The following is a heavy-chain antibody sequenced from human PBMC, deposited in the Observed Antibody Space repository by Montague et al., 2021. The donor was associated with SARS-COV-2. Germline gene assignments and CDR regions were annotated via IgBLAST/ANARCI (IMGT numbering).Heavy chain of an antibody. D-gene: IGHD1-1*01. CDR2: IRSKANSYAT. CDR3: TRQLEGHNWNDSPTEIYYGMDV. CDR1: GFTFSGSA. Sequence: SLRLSCAASGFTFSGSAMHWVRQASGKGLEWVGRIRSKANSYATAYAASVKGRFTISRDDSKNTAYLQMNSLKTEDTAVYYCTRQLEGHNWNDSPTEIYYGMDVWAKGPRSPSP. V-gene: IGHV3-73*01. J-gene: IGHJ6*02.